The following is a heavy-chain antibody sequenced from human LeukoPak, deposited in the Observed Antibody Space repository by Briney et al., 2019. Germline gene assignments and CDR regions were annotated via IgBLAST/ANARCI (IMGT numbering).Heavy chain of an antibody. CDR1: GFTFSNYA. D-gene: IGHD3-10*01. V-gene: IGHV3-64*01. CDR3: ARAITMVRGVIDY. Sequence: TGGSLRLSCAASGFTFSNYAMHWVRQAPGKGLEYVSAISSNGGSTYYANSVEDRFTISRDNSKNTLYLQMGSLRAEDMAVYYCARAITMVRGVIDYWGQGTLVTVSS. J-gene: IGHJ4*02. CDR2: ISSNGGST.